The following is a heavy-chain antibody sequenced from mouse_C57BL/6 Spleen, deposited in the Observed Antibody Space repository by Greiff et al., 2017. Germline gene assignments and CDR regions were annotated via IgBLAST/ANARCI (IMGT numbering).Heavy chain of an antibody. CDR2: INPNNGGT. D-gene: IGHD6-1*01. V-gene: IGHV1-26*01. CDR1: GYTFTDYY. Sequence: EVQLQQSGPELVKPGASVKISCKASGYTFTDYYMNWVKQSHGKSLEWIGDINPNNGGTSYNQKCKGKATLTVDKSSSTAYMELRSLTSEDSAVYYCARRGRAWFAYWGQGTLVTVSA. CDR3: ARRGRAWFAY. J-gene: IGHJ3*01.